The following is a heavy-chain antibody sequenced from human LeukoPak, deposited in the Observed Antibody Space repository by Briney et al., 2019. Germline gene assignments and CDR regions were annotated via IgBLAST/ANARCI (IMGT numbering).Heavy chain of an antibody. V-gene: IGHV4-34*01. CDR1: GGSFSGYY. D-gene: IGHD2-2*01. CDR3: ARADLGYCSSTSCYEDDAFDI. J-gene: IGHJ3*02. CDR2: INYSGSS. Sequence: PSETLSLISSVYGGSFSGYYWIGCRHPPPGGREWCGEINYSGSSNSNPSLKSRVTISVDTSKNQFSLKLSSVTAADTAVYYCARADLGYCSSTSCYEDDAFDIWGQGTMVTVSS.